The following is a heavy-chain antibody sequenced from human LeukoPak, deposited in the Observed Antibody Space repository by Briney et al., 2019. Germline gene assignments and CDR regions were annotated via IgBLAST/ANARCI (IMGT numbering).Heavy chain of an antibody. J-gene: IGHJ2*01. Sequence: GESLKISCEGSGYNFNTYWIGWVRQMPGKGLDWMGIIYPGDSNTRYSPSFQGQVTISADKSISTAYLHWSSLKASDTAMYYCARIHPLAAVGNWYFDLWGRGTLVTVSS. V-gene: IGHV5-51*01. CDR1: GYNFNTYW. CDR2: IYPGDSNT. CDR3: ARIHPLAAVGNWYFDL. D-gene: IGHD6-13*01.